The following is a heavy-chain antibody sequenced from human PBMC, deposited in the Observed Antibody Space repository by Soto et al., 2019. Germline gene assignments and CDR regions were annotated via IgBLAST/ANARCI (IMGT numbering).Heavy chain of an antibody. J-gene: IGHJ4*02. CDR1: RFTFSYYA. Sequence: PGGTLRLSCAAYRFTFSYYAMHWIRQAPGKGLEWVAVILSDGSKQYHAESVKGRFTISRDNSKNTLYLQMNSLRAEDTAFYYCARAGAPGTTDYWGQGALVTVSS. D-gene: IGHD1-1*01. V-gene: IGHV3-30-3*01. CDR2: ILSDGSKQ. CDR3: ARAGAPGTTDY.